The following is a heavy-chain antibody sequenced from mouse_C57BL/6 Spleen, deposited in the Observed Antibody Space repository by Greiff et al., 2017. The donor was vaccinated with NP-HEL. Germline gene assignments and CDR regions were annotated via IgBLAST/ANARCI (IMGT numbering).Heavy chain of an antibody. D-gene: IGHD4-1*01. CDR3: ARGANWDVGDY. CDR1: GYTFTSYW. Sequence: VQLQQPGAELVRPGSSVKLSCKASGYTFTSYWMDWVKQRPGQGLEWIGNIYPSDSEIHYNQKFKDKATLTVDKSASPAYMQLSSLTSEDSAVYDCARGANWDVGDYWGKGTTLTVSS. CDR2: IYPSDSEI. V-gene: IGHV1-61*01. J-gene: IGHJ2*01.